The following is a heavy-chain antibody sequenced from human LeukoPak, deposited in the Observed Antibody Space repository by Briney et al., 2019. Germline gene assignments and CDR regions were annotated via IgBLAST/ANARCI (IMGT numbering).Heavy chain of an antibody. J-gene: IGHJ4*02. CDR3: ARDLQPFYYDSSGYYFNY. CDR2: ISSSGTTI. Sequence: GGSLRLSCAASGFTFSDYYMTWIRQAPGKGLEWVSYISSSGTTISYADSVKGRFTISRDNAKNSLYLQMNSLRAEDTAVYYCARDLQPFYYDSSGYYFNYWGQGTLVTVSS. V-gene: IGHV3-11*01. CDR1: GFTFSDYY. D-gene: IGHD3-22*01.